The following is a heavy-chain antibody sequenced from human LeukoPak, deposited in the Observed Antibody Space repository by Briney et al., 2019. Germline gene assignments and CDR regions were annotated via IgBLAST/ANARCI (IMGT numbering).Heavy chain of an antibody. V-gene: IGHV3-30-3*01. D-gene: IGHD3-22*01. J-gene: IGHJ4*02. Sequence: GGSLRLSCAASGFTFSSYAMHWVRQAPGKGLEWVAVISYGGSNKYYADSVKGRFTISRVNSKNTLYLQMNSLRAEDTAVYYCARDLSGYSFDYWGQGTLVTVSS. CDR1: GFTFSSYA. CDR2: ISYGGSNK. CDR3: ARDLSGYSFDY.